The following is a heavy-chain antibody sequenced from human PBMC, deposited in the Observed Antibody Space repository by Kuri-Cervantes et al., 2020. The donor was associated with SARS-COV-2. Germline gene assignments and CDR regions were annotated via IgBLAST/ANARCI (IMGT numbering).Heavy chain of an antibody. Sequence: SETLSLTCTVSGGSISSGGYYWSWIRQPAGKGLEWIGRIYTSGSTNYNPSLKSRVTISVDTSKNQFSLKLSSVTAADTAVYYCARGGSGNYPNLLGYWGQGTLVTVSS. CDR3: ARGGSGNYPNLLGY. J-gene: IGHJ4*02. CDR2: IYTSGST. V-gene: IGHV4-61*02. CDR1: GGSISSGGYY. D-gene: IGHD4-11*01.